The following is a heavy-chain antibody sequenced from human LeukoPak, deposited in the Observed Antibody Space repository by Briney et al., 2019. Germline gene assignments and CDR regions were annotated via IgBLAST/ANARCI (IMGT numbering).Heavy chain of an antibody. D-gene: IGHD2-8*02. CDR3: ARRQSPMVLFAL. V-gene: IGHV4-59*08. CDR1: GGSISSFY. CDR2: IYYSGST. Sequence: PSETLSLTCTVSGGSISSFYWSWIRQPPGKGLEWIGYIYYSGSTNYNPSLKSRVTISVDTSKKQFSLKLSAVTAADTAVYYCARRQSPMVLFALWGQGTLVTLS. J-gene: IGHJ1*01.